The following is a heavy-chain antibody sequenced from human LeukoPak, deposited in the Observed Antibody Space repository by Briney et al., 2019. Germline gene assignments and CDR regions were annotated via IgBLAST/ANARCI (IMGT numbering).Heavy chain of an antibody. CDR2: ISGYNGNT. V-gene: IGHV1-18*01. Sequence: GASVKVSCKASGYTFTSYSFSWVRQAPGQGLEWMGWISGYNGNTKYAQKFQGRVTMTTDTSTSTAYMELRSLRSDDTAVYYCARLRWEDINWFDPWGQGTLVTVSS. CDR1: GYTFTSYS. J-gene: IGHJ5*02. D-gene: IGHD1-26*01. CDR3: ARLRWEDINWFDP.